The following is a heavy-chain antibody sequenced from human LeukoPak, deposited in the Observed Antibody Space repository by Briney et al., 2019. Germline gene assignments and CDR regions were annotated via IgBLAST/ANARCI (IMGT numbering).Heavy chain of an antibody. CDR3: ARDPDFWSGYRRYYFDY. V-gene: IGHV1-2*02. Sequence: VASVKVSCKASGYTFSGYYIHWVRQAPGQGLEWMGWINPNSGGTNYAQKFQGRVTMTRDTSISTAYMELSRLRSDDTAVYYCARDPDFWSGYRRYYFDYWGQGTLVTVSS. CDR1: GYTFSGYY. J-gene: IGHJ4*02. CDR2: INPNSGGT. D-gene: IGHD3-3*01.